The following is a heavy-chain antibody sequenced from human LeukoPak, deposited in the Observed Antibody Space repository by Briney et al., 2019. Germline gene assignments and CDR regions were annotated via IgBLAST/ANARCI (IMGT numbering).Heavy chain of an antibody. J-gene: IGHJ4*02. Sequence: GGSLRLSCAASGFTFSSYSMNWVRQAPGKGLEWVSSISSSSSYIYYADSVKGRFTISRDNAKKSLYLQMNSLRAEDTAVYYWARDDSGGPDTAMVTPPHYFDYWGQGTLVTVSS. V-gene: IGHV3-21*01. CDR2: ISSSSSYI. CDR1: GFTFSSYS. D-gene: IGHD5-18*01. CDR3: ARDDSGGPDTAMVTPPHYFDY.